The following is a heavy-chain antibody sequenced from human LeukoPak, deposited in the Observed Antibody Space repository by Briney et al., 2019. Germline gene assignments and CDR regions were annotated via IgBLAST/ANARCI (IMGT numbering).Heavy chain of an antibody. V-gene: IGHV4-34*01. J-gene: IGHJ3*02. CDR1: GGSFSGYY. Sequence: PSETLSLTCAVYGGSFSGYYWSWIRQPPGKGLEWIGEINHSGSTNYNPSLKSRVTISVDTSKNQFSLKLSSVTAADTAVYYCARQSVGATLGDAFDIWGQGTMVTVSS. CDR3: ARQSVGATLGDAFDI. D-gene: IGHD1-26*01. CDR2: INHSGST.